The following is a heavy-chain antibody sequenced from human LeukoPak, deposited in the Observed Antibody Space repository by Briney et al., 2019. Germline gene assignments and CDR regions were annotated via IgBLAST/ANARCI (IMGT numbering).Heavy chain of an antibody. D-gene: IGHD3-22*01. CDR1: GFAFTTYY. CDR2: INPSGGST. J-gene: IGHJ4*02. Sequence: GASVKVSCKASGFAFTTYYMHSVRQAPGQGLEWMGIINPSGGSTSYAQKFQGRVTMTRDTSTSTVYMELRSLRSEDTAVYYSQTHVVKSGNYYDSSGYYPYFDYWGQGTLVTVSS. CDR3: QTHVVKSGNYYDSSGYYPYFDY. V-gene: IGHV1-46*01.